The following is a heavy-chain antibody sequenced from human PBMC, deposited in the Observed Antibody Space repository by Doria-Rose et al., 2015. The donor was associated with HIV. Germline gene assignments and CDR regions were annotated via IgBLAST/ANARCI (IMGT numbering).Heavy chain of an antibody. CDR3: ARVLSGTYDY. V-gene: IGHV4-59*01. CDR2: VFYTGST. CDR1: GGSISHYY. D-gene: IGHD1-26*01. J-gene: IGHJ4*02. Sequence: QVQLQESGPGLVKPSETLSLTCSVSGGSISHYYWSWIRQPPGKGLEHIGDVFYTGSTNYSPSLKSRVSISIDTSKNKFSLRLSSVTAADTAVYYRARVLSGTYDYWGQGTLVTVSS.